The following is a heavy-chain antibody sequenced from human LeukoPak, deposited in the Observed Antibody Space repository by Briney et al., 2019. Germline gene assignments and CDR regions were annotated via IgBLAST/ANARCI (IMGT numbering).Heavy chain of an antibody. CDR3: VRDVGASSGNY. Sequence: PGGSLRLSCAASGFTFSSFWMHWVRQAPGKGLVWVSRIKSDGTTTTDADSVKGRFTIRRDNAKNMLYLQMNSLRAEDTAVYYCVRDVGASSGNYWGLGTLVTVSS. D-gene: IGHD6-19*01. J-gene: IGHJ4*02. CDR1: GFTFSSFW. CDR2: IKSDGTTT. V-gene: IGHV3-74*01.